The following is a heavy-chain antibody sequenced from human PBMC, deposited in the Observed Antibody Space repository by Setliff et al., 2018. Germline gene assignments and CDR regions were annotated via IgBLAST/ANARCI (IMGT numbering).Heavy chain of an antibody. Sequence: GGSLRLSCAASGFTFSSFWMSWVRQAPGKGLEWVAVIWYDGSNKYYADSVKGRFAISRDNSKNTLSLQMSSLRTEDTAIYFCAGQGPIFGSGLIPGFDQWGQGTMVTVSS. CDR3: AGQGPIFGSGLIPGFDQ. CDR2: IWYDGSNK. D-gene: IGHD3-3*01. J-gene: IGHJ4*02. V-gene: IGHV3-33*08. CDR1: GFTFSSFW.